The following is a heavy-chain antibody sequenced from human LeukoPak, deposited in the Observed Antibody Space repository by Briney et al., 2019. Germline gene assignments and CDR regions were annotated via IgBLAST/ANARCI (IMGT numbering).Heavy chain of an antibody. D-gene: IGHD6-13*01. Sequence: ASVKVSCKASGYTFTSYGISWVRQAPGQGLEWMGWISAYNGNTNYAQKLQGRVTMTTDTSTSTAYMEPRSLRSDDTAVYYCARMRPALLAAAGTGFDYWGQGTLVTVSS. CDR2: ISAYNGNT. J-gene: IGHJ4*02. CDR3: ARMRPALLAAAGTGFDY. V-gene: IGHV1-18*01. CDR1: GYTFTSYG.